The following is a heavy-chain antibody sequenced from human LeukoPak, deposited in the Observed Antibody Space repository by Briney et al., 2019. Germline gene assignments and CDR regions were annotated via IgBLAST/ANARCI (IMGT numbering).Heavy chain of an antibody. D-gene: IGHD3-10*01. V-gene: IGHV1-46*01. CDR2: INPSGGST. CDR1: GYTFTSYY. CDR3: ASFGAGYGSGSHYYYGMDV. Sequence: ASVKVSCKASGYTFTSYYMHWVRQAPGQGLEWMGLINPSGGSTNYAQKLQGRVTMTTDTSTSTAYMELRSLRSDDTAVYYCASFGAGYGSGSHYYYGMDVWGQGTTVTVSS. J-gene: IGHJ6*02.